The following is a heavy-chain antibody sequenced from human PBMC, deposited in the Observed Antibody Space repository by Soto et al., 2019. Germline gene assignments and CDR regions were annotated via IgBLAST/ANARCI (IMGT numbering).Heavy chain of an antibody. Sequence: QVQLVQSGAEVKKPGASVKVSCKASGYTFTSYGISWVRQAPGQGLEWMGWISAYNGNTNYAQKLQGRVTMTTDTATSKAYMERRSLRADDTAVYYCARVNYSPAYYYYYGMDVWGQGTTVTVSS. CDR3: ARVNYSPAYYYYYGMDV. CDR1: GYTFTSYG. D-gene: IGHD5-18*01. V-gene: IGHV1-18*01. J-gene: IGHJ6*02. CDR2: ISAYNGNT.